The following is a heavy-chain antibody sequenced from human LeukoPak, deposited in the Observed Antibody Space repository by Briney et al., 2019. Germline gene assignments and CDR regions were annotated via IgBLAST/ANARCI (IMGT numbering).Heavy chain of an antibody. Sequence: SETLSLTCSGSGGSISSYYWSWIRQPPGKGLEWIGYIYYSGSTNYNPSLKSRVTISVDTSKNQFSLKLSSVTAADTAVYYCARDSGGYDYYYYYGMDVWGQGTTVTVSS. CDR2: IYYSGST. J-gene: IGHJ6*02. CDR1: GGSISSYY. D-gene: IGHD5-12*01. V-gene: IGHV4-59*01. CDR3: ARDSGGYDYYYYYGMDV.